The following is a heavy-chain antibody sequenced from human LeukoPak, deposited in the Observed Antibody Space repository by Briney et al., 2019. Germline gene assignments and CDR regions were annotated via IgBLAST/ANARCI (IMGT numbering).Heavy chain of an antibody. D-gene: IGHD1-26*01. Sequence: PGGSLRLSCAASGFTFRSYAMSWVRQAPGKGLESVSSISGSGGSTYYADSVKGRFTISRDNSKNTLYVQMNSLRAEDTAVYYCAKPYSGSPVDCFDYWGQGTLVTVSS. CDR3: AKPYSGSPVDCFDY. J-gene: IGHJ4*02. V-gene: IGHV3-23*01. CDR1: GFTFRSYA. CDR2: ISGSGGST.